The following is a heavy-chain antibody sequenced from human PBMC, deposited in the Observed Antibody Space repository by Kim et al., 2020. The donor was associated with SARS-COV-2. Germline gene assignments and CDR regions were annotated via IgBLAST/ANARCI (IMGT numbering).Heavy chain of an antibody. J-gene: IGHJ5*02. CDR2: IYYSGST. CDR3: ARLRFLEWLDPGPKFDP. Sequence: SETLSLTCTVSGGSISSYYWIWIRQPPGKGLEWIGYIYYSGSTNYNPSLKSRVTISVDTSKNQFSLKLSSVTAADTAVYYCARLRFLEWLDPGPKFDPWGQGTLVTVSS. D-gene: IGHD3-3*01. V-gene: IGHV4-59*08. CDR1: GGSISSYY.